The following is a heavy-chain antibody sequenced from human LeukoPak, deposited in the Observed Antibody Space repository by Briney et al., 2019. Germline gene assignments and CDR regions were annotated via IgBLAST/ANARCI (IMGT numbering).Heavy chain of an antibody. D-gene: IGHD4-17*01. J-gene: IGHJ4*02. V-gene: IGHV4-59*08. Sequence: SETLSLTCTVSGGSISSYYWSWIRQPPGKGLEWIGYIYYSGSTNYNPSLKSRVTISVDTSKNQFSLKLSSVTAADTAVYYCASAPDDYGDLYFFDNWGQGTLVTVSS. CDR2: IYYSGST. CDR1: GGSISSYY. CDR3: ASAPDDYGDLYFFDN.